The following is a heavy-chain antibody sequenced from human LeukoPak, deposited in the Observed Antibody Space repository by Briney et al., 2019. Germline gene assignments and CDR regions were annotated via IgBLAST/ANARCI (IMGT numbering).Heavy chain of an antibody. J-gene: IGHJ4*02. D-gene: IGHD1-26*01. CDR1: GYRFTNYW. CDR3: ARPSGTYFPFDY. CDR2: VYPDDSDT. V-gene: IGHV5-51*01. Sequence: GESLKISRKGSGYRFTNYWIGWVRQMPGKGLEWMRIVYPDDSDTRYSPAFQGQVTFSADKSITTAYLHWSSLKASDTAVYYCARPSGTYFPFDYWGQGTLVTVSS.